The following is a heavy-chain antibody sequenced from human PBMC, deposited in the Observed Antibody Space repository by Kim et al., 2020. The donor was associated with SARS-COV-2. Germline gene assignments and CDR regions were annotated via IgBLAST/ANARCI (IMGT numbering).Heavy chain of an antibody. Sequence: NGNTKYSQKSQGRVTITRDTSASTAYMELSSLRSEDTAVYYCARDRWLDYWGQGTLVTVSS. CDR2: NGNT. CDR3: ARDRWLDY. D-gene: IGHD6-19*01. V-gene: IGHV1-3*01. J-gene: IGHJ4*02.